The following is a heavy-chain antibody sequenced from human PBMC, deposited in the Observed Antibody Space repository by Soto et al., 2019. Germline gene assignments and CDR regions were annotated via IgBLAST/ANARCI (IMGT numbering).Heavy chain of an antibody. V-gene: IGHV3-30*18. D-gene: IGHD2-21*02. CDR3: AKGDCGGDCYSATFDY. Sequence: QVQLVESGGGVVQPGRSLRLSCAASGFTFSSYGMHWVRQAPGKGLEWVAVISYDGSNKYYADSVKGRFTISRDNSKNTLYQQMNSLRAEDTAVYYCAKGDCGGDCYSATFDYWGQGTLVTVSS. J-gene: IGHJ4*02. CDR1: GFTFSSYG. CDR2: ISYDGSNK.